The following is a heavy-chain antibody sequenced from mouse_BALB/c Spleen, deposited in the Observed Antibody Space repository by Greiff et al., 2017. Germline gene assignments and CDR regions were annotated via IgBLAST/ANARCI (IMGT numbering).Heavy chain of an antibody. CDR3: ARGGSYYAMDY. Sequence: EVKLVESGGGLVKPGGSLKLSCAASGFTFSSYAMSWVRQSPEKRLEWVAEISSGGSYTYYPDTVTGRFTISRDNAKNTLYLEMSSLRSEDTAMYYCARGGSYYAMDYWGQGTSVTVSS. V-gene: IGHV5-9-4*01. CDR1: GFTFSSYA. CDR2: ISSGGSYT. J-gene: IGHJ4*01.